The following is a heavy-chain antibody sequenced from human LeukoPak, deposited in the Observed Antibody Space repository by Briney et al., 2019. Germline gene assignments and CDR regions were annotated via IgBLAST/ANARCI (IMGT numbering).Heavy chain of an antibody. D-gene: IGHD3-22*01. J-gene: IGHJ6*02. CDR2: ISWNSASI. CDR3: AKAYYDSSGSNSGMDV. Sequence: PGGSLRLSCAASGSTFDDYAMYWVRQAPGKGLEWVSGISWNSASIGQADSVKGRFTISRDNAKNSLYLQMNSLRAEDTALYYCAKAYYDSSGSNSGMDVWGQGTTVTVSS. V-gene: IGHV3-9*01. CDR1: GSTFDDYA.